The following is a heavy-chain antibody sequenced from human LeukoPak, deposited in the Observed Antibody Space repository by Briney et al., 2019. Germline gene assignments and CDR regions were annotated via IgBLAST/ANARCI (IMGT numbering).Heavy chain of an antibody. CDR2: ISWNSGSI. V-gene: IGHV3-9*01. Sequence: GGSLRLSCAASGFTFDDYAMHWVRQAPGKGLEWVSGISWNSGSIGYADSVKGRFTISRDNAKNSLYLQMNSLRAEDTALYYCAKDTLWFGESYYYGMDVWGQGTTVTVSS. J-gene: IGHJ6*02. D-gene: IGHD3-10*01. CDR3: AKDTLWFGESYYYGMDV. CDR1: GFTFDDYA.